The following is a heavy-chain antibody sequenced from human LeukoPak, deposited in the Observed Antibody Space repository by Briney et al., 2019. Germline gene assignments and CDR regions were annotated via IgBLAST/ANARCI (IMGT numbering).Heavy chain of an antibody. Sequence: GGSLRLSCAASGFAFSTYWMDWVRQAPGKGLEWVGNINQDGSVKHYVDSVRGRFTISRDNARNSVYLQMSALRVEDTAAYYCTRDFVFWGQGSLVTASA. CDR1: GFAFSTYW. V-gene: IGHV3-7*01. J-gene: IGHJ4*01. CDR3: TRDFVF. D-gene: IGHD3-3*01. CDR2: INQDGSVK.